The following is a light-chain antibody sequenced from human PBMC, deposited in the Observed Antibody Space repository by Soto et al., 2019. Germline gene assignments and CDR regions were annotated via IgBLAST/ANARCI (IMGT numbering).Light chain of an antibody. J-gene: IGKJ1*01. CDR2: LGS. CDR1: QSLLHSNGYNY. CDR3: MQALQAPRT. Sequence: DIVMTPSPLSLPVTPGEPASISCRSSQSLLHSNGYNYLDWYLQKPGQSPQLLIYLGSNRASGVPDRFSGSGSGTDFTLKISRVEAEDVGFYYCMQALQAPRTFGQGTKVEIK. V-gene: IGKV2-28*01.